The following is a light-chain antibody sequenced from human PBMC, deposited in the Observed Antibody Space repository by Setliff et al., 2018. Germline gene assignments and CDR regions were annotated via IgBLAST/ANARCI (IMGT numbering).Light chain of an antibody. Sequence: QSALTQPASVSGSPGQSITISCTGTRSDVGGYNYVSWYQQHPGKVPKLMIYEVSNRPSGVSNRFSGSKSGNTASLTISRLQTEDEADYYCTSYTISSTEVVGTGTKVTV. CDR3: TSYTISSTEV. V-gene: IGLV2-14*01. J-gene: IGLJ1*01. CDR2: EVS. CDR1: RSDVGGYNY.